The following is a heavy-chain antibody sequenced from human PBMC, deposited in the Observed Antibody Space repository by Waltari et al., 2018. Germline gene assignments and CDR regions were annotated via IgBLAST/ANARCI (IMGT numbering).Heavy chain of an antibody. V-gene: IGHV3-33*01. J-gene: IGHJ4*02. CDR3: ARDPGQGYFDY. CDR1: GFTSSSYG. Sequence: QVQLVESGGGVVQPGRSLRLSCAASGFTSSSYGMHWVRQAPGKGLEWVAVIWYDGSNKYYADSVKGRFTISRDNSKNTLYLQMNSLRAEDTAVYYCARDPGQGYFDYWGQGTLVTVSS. CDR2: IWYDGSNK.